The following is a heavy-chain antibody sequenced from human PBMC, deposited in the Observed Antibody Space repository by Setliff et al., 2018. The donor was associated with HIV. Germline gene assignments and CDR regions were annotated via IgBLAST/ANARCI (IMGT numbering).Heavy chain of an antibody. CDR3: ARLGKNDYGDYFDY. Sequence: ASVKVSCKASGYTFTSYAIHWVRQATGQGLEWMGWMNPNSGNTNYAQKFQGWVTMTRDTSISTAYMELRSLRSDDTAVYYCARLGKNDYGDYFDYWGQGTLVTVSS. J-gene: IGHJ4*02. V-gene: IGHV1-2*04. CDR1: GYTFTSYA. CDR2: MNPNSGNT. D-gene: IGHD4-17*01.